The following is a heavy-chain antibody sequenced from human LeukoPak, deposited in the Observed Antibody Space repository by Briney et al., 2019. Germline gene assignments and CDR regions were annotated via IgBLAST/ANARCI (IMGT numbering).Heavy chain of an antibody. Sequence: GGSLRLSCAASGFTFSSYEMNWVRQAPGKGLEWVSYISSSGSTIYYADSVKGRFTISRDNAKHSLYLQMNSLRAEDTAVYYCARDERILTGYPHYWGQGTLVTVSS. D-gene: IGHD3-9*01. CDR1: GFTFSSYE. CDR2: ISSSGSTI. J-gene: IGHJ4*02. V-gene: IGHV3-48*03. CDR3: ARDERILTGYPHY.